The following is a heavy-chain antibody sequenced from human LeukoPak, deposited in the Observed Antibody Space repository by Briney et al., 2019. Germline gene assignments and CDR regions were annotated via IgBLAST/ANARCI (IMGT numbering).Heavy chain of an antibody. Sequence: GGSLRLSCAASGFTFSSYGMHWVRQAPGKGLEWVAVIWYDGSNKYYADSVKGRFTISRDNSKNTLYLQMNSLRAEDTAVYYCARDPTRRAAAGVDYWGQGTLVTVSS. D-gene: IGHD6-13*01. V-gene: IGHV3-33*01. J-gene: IGHJ4*02. CDR3: ARDPTRRAAAGVDY. CDR2: IWYDGSNK. CDR1: GFTFSSYG.